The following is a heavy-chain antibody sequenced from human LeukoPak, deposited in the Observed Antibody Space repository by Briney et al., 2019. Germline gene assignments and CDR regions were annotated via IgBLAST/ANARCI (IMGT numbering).Heavy chain of an antibody. Sequence: GGSLRLSCAASGFTFSSYAMSWVRQAPGKGLEWVSAISGSGGSTYYADSVKGRFTISRDNSKNTLYLQMNSLRAEDTAVYYCAKDRTRYGSSWNFDYWGQGTLVTVSS. V-gene: IGHV3-23*01. D-gene: IGHD6-13*01. CDR3: AKDRTRYGSSWNFDY. CDR1: GFTFSSYA. CDR2: ISGSGGST. J-gene: IGHJ4*02.